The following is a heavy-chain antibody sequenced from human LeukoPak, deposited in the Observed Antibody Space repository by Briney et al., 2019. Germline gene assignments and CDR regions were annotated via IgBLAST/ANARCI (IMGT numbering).Heavy chain of an antibody. Sequence: DSIQGRFTISRDNSKNTLYLQMNSLRAEDTAVYYCAKDSRLGIGAFDIWGQGTMVTVSS. D-gene: IGHD7-27*01. J-gene: IGHJ3*02. V-gene: IGHV3-30*02. CDR3: AKDSRLGIGAFDI.